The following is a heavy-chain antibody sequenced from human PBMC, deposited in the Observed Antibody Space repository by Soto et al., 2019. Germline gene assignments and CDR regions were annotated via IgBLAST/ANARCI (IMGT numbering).Heavy chain of an antibody. CDR1: GFTFSSYA. J-gene: IGHJ4*02. D-gene: IGHD6-19*01. V-gene: IGHV3-23*01. CDR3: AKTIDSSGWYFNFDY. Sequence: WGSLRLSCAASGFTFSSYAMSWVRQAPGKGLEWVSAISGSGGSTYYADSVKGRFTISRDNSKNTLYLQMNSLRAEDTAVYYCAKTIDSSGWYFNFDYWGQGTLVTVSS. CDR2: ISGSGGST.